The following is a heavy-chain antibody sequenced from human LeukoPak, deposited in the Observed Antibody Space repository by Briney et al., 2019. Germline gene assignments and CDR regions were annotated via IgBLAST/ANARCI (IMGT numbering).Heavy chain of an antibody. CDR2: IYYSGST. V-gene: IGHV4-59*12. CDR1: GGSISSYY. J-gene: IGHJ4*02. D-gene: IGHD3-10*01. Sequence: SETLSLTCTVSGGSISSYYWSWIRQPPGKGLEWIGYIYYSGSTNYNPSLKSRVTISVDTSKNQSSLKLKSVTAADTAVYYCARDEYYYGSGSYRYDYWGQGTLVTVSS. CDR3: ARDEYYYGSGSYRYDY.